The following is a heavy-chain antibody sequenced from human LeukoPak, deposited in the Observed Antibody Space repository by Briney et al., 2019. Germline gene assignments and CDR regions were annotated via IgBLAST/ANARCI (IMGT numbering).Heavy chain of an antibody. CDR2: ISSGSNTI. Sequence: PGGSLRLSCAASGFIFSSYSMNWVRQAPGKGLEWVSYISSGSNTIYYADSVKGRFTISRDNAKNSLYLQMNNLRAEDTAVYYCARVPWFGEPNSGGDSGYWGQGTLVTVS. CDR1: GFIFSSYS. CDR3: ARVPWFGEPNSGGDSGY. D-gene: IGHD3-10*01. V-gene: IGHV3-48*01. J-gene: IGHJ4*02.